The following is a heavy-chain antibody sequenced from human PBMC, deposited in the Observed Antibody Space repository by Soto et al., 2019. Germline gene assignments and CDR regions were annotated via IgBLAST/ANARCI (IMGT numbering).Heavy chain of an antibody. Sequence: SETLSLTCTVSGGSISSYYWSWIRQPPGKGLEWIGYIYYSGSTNYNPSLKSRVTISVDTSKNKFSLKLSSVTAADTAVYYCARAGIVGATDAFDIWGQGTMVTVSS. D-gene: IGHD1-26*01. J-gene: IGHJ3*02. CDR2: IYYSGST. CDR3: ARAGIVGATDAFDI. CDR1: GGSISSYY. V-gene: IGHV4-59*13.